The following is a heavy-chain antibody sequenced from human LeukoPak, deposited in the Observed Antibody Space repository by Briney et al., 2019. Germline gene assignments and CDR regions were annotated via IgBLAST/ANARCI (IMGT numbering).Heavy chain of an antibody. V-gene: IGHV3-7*03. J-gene: IGHJ4*02. CDR3: AKEGRSLQTY. CDR1: GFMFSSNW. CDR2: IKEDGTET. Sequence: GGSLRLPCAASGFMFSSNWVSWVRLAPGKGLEWVANIKEDGTETYYVDSVKGRFTISRDNAKNSLYLQMNSLRVEDTAVYYCAKEGRSLQTYWGQGTLVTVSS. D-gene: IGHD5-24*01.